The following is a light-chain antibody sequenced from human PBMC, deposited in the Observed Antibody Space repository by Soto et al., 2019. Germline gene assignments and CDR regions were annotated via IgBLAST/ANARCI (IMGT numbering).Light chain of an antibody. CDR1: QSVSSSY. J-gene: IGKJ4*01. CDR2: GAS. V-gene: IGKV3-20*01. CDR3: QQYGSSVPELT. Sequence: EIVLTQSPGTLSLSPGERATLSCRASQSVSSSYLAWYQQKPGQAPRLLIYGASSRATGIPDRFSGSGSGTDFTLTISRLEPEDFAVYYCQQYGSSVPELTFGGGTKVEIK.